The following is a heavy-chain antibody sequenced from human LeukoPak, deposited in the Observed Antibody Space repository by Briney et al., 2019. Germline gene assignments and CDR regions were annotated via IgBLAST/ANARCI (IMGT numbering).Heavy chain of an antibody. CDR2: ISYDGSNE. Sequence: QAGRSLRLSCAASGFTFSNYGMHWVRQAPGKGLEWVAVISYDGSNEYYADSVKGRFTISRDSSKNTLFLQMNSLRAEDTAVYYCAKDRVPYCGGDCYSVIDPWGQGTLVTVSS. D-gene: IGHD2-21*02. V-gene: IGHV3-30*18. J-gene: IGHJ5*02. CDR3: AKDRVPYCGGDCYSVIDP. CDR1: GFTFSNYG.